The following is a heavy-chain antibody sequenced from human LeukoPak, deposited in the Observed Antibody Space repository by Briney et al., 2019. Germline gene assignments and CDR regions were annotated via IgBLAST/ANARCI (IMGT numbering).Heavy chain of an antibody. D-gene: IGHD6-6*01. CDR2: ISDDGSNE. V-gene: IGHV3-30*04. CDR3: ARDHQVSYFDY. Sequence: GGSLRLSCAASGFTFSASSMHWVRQAPGEGLEWVALISDDGSNESFADSVKGRFTISRDNSKNTLYLQMNSLRADDTAEYYCARDHQVSYFDYWGQGTLVTVSS. J-gene: IGHJ4*02. CDR1: GFTFSASS.